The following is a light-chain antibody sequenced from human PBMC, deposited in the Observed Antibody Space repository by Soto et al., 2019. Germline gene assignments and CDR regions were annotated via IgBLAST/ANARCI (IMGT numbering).Light chain of an antibody. CDR2: DAS. V-gene: IGKV3-11*01. J-gene: IGKJ5*01. CDR3: QQRSNWHT. Sequence: EIVLTQSPATLSLSPGERATLSCRASQSVSSYLAWYQQKPGQAPRLLIYDASNRATGTPARFSGSGSGTDFTLTISSLEPEDFAVYYRQQRSNWHTFGQGTRLEIK. CDR1: QSVSSY.